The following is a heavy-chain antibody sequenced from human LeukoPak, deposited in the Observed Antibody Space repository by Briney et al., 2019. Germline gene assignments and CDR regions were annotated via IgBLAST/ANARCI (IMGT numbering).Heavy chain of an antibody. J-gene: IGHJ5*02. V-gene: IGHV1-8*01. Sequence: GASVKVSCKASGYTFTSYDINWVRQATGQGLEWMGWMNPNSGNTGYAQKFQGRVTMTRNTSISTAYMELSSLRSEDTAVYYCARVEADCGGDCPPWFDPWGQGTLVTVSS. CDR2: MNPNSGNT. D-gene: IGHD2-21*02. CDR3: ARVEADCGGDCPPWFDP. CDR1: GYTFTSYD.